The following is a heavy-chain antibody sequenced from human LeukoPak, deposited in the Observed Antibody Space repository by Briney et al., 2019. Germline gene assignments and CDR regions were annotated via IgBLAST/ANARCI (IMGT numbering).Heavy chain of an antibody. CDR2: IYYSGST. Sequence: SETLSLTCTVSGGSISSYYWSWIRQPPGKGLEWIGYIYYSGSTNYNPSLKSRVTISVDTSKNQFSLKLSSVTAADTAVYYCARALPAYYYDSSGYYKNNWFDPWGQGTLVTVSS. CDR1: GGSISSYY. J-gene: IGHJ5*02. V-gene: IGHV4-59*12. CDR3: ARALPAYYYDSSGYYKNNWFDP. D-gene: IGHD3-22*01.